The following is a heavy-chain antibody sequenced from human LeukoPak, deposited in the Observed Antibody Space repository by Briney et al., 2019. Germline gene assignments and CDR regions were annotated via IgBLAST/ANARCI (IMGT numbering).Heavy chain of an antibody. CDR1: GGSISSYY. CDR3: ARAGRWEGRPHAFDI. Sequence: SETLSLTCTVSGGSISSYYWSWIRQPPGKVLEYIGYIYYSGITNYNPSLKSRVTISVDTSMNQFSLNLTSVTAADTAVYYCARAGRWEGRPHAFDIWGQGTMVTVSS. J-gene: IGHJ3*02. CDR2: IYYSGIT. D-gene: IGHD1-26*01. V-gene: IGHV4-59*01.